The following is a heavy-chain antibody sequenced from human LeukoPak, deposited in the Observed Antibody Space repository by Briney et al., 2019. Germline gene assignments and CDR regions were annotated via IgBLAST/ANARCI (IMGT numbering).Heavy chain of an antibody. CDR2: ISPRGDIK. V-gene: IGHV3-23*01. CDR3: AKDDSWLQFGV. Sequence: PGGSLRLSCAASGFTFSSHGMNWVPHAPGKGLEWVSGISPRGDIKYYADSVKGQFTISRDNSRNTVYLEMISLTVEDTAVYYCAKDDSWLQFGVWSPGTLVTV. D-gene: IGHD5-24*01. CDR1: GFTFSSHG. J-gene: IGHJ4*02.